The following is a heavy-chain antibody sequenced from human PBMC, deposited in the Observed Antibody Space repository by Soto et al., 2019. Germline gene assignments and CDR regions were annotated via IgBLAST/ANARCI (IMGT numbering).Heavy chain of an antibody. CDR2: INPSGGST. J-gene: IGHJ6*02. D-gene: IGHD2-2*02. V-gene: IGHV1-46*01. Sequence: ASVKVSCKASGYTFTSYYMHWVRQAPGQGFEWMGIINPSGGSTSYAQKFQGRVTMTRDTSTSTVYMELSSLRSEDTAVYYCARDGCSSTSCYTNYGMDVWGQGTTVTVSS. CDR1: GYTFTSYY. CDR3: ARDGCSSTSCYTNYGMDV.